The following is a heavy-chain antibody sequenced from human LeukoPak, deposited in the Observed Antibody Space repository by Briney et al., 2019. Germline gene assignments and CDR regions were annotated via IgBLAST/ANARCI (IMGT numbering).Heavy chain of an antibody. CDR1: GGTFSSYA. V-gene: IGHV1-69*01. D-gene: IGHD4-23*01. J-gene: IGHJ4*02. CDR2: IIPIFGTA. Sequence: ASVKVSCKASGGTFSSYAISWVRQAPGQGLEWMGGIIPIFGTANYAQKFQGRVTITADESTSTAYMELSSLRSEDTAVYYCARDLHGGYSSDYWGQGTLVTVSS. CDR3: ARDLHGGYSSDY.